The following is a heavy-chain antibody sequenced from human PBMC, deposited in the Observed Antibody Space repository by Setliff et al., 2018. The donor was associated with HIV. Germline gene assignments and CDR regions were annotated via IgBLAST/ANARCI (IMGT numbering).Heavy chain of an antibody. CDR3: ERGGQSSGYAIEY. V-gene: IGHV4-61*09. CDR1: GGSISSGNYY. D-gene: IGHD5-12*01. CDR2: IYTDGTI. J-gene: IGHJ4*02. Sequence: SETLSLTCSVSGGSISSGNYYWGWTRQPAGKGLEWIGHIYTDGTIKYNPSLKSRLTISLDTSKNQFSLKLNSVTAADTAVYYWERGGQSSGYAIEYWGQGTLVTVSS.